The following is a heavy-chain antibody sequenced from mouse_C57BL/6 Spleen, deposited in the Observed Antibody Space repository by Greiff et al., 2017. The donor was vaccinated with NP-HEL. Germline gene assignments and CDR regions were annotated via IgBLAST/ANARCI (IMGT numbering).Heavy chain of an antibody. J-gene: IGHJ2*01. V-gene: IGHV14-2*01. CDR1: GFNIKDYY. CDR2: IDPEDGET. Sequence: EVKLQESGAELVKPGASVKLSCTASGFNIKDYYMHWVKQRTEQGLEWIGRIDPEDGETKYAPKFQGKATITADTSSNTAYLQLSSLTSEDTAVYYCALDSSGQYYFDYWGQGTTLTVSS. D-gene: IGHD3-2*02. CDR3: ALDSSGQYYFDY.